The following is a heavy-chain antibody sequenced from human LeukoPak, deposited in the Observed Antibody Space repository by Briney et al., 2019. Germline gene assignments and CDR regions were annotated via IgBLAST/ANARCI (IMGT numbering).Heavy chain of an antibody. J-gene: IGHJ4*02. D-gene: IGHD5-12*01. V-gene: IGHV3-23*01. CDR3: ARDRPGDGYNSD. CDR1: GFTFSNYA. Sequence: GGSLRLSCAASGFTFSNYAMSWVRQAPGRGLEWVSTISGSGGNTYYADSVKGRFTISRDNSKNTLYLQMNSLRAEDTAVYYCARDRPGDGYNSDWGQGTLVTVSS. CDR2: ISGSGGNT.